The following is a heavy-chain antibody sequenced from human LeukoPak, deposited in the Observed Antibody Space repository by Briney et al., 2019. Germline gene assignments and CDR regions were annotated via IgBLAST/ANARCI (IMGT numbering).Heavy chain of an antibody. V-gene: IGHV4-59*01. CDR2: IYYSGST. D-gene: IGHD6-13*01. Sequence: SETLSLTCTVSGGSISSYYWSWIRQPPGKGLEWIGYIYYSGSTNYNPSLKSRVTISVDTSKNQFSLKLSSVTAADTAVYYCARSSIAAAGGFDYWGQGTLVTVSS. CDR3: ARSSIAAAGGFDY. CDR1: GGSISSYY. J-gene: IGHJ4*02.